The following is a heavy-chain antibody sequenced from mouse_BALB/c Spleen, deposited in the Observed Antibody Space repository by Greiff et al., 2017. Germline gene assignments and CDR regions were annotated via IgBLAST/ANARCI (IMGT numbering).Heavy chain of an antibody. Sequence: EVKLVESGPGLVKPSQSLSLTCTVTGYSITSDYAWNWIRQFPGNKLEWMGYISYSGSTSYNPSLKSRISITRDTSKNQFFLQLNSVTTEDTATYYCARMITTGYYYAMDYWGQGTSVTVSS. CDR2: ISYSGST. CDR3: ARMITTGYYYAMDY. J-gene: IGHJ4*01. D-gene: IGHD2-4*01. V-gene: IGHV3-2*02. CDR1: GYSITSDYA.